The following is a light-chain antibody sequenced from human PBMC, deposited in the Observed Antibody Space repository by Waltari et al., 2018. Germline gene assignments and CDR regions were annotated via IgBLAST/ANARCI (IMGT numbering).Light chain of an antibody. CDR3: QTGGHGTWV. V-gene: IGLV4-69*01. CDR2: VNSDGSH. Sequence: SASASLGASVKLTCTLDSGHSNNIVAWLQRRPEKGPRYLMKVNSDGSHTKGDDIPDRFSGSSSGPERYLTISSLQSEDEADYYCQTGGHGTWVFGGGTKLTVV. J-gene: IGLJ3*02. CDR1: SGHSNNI.